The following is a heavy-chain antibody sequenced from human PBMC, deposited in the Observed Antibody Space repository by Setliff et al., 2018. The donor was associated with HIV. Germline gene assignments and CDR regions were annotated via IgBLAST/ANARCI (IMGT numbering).Heavy chain of an antibody. Sequence: PSETLSLTCTVSGYSISSGYYWGWIRQPPGKGLEWIGSIYHSGSTYYNPSLKSRVTISVDTSKNQFSLKLSSVTAADTAVYYCARGSQRWLQSDSRYYIDYWGQGTLVTVSS. CDR3: ARGSQRWLQSDSRYYIDY. CDR1: GYSISSGYY. D-gene: IGHD5-12*01. V-gene: IGHV4-38-2*02. CDR2: IYHSGST. J-gene: IGHJ4*02.